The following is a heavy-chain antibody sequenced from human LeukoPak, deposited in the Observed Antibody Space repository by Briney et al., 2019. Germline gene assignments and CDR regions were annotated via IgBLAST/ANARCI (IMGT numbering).Heavy chain of an antibody. D-gene: IGHD3-3*01. CDR3: ARDNYDFWSGSLDY. V-gene: IGHV1-2*02. CDR2: INPNHGDT. J-gene: IGHJ4*02. Sequence: ASVKVSCKASGYTFTGYYMHWVRQAPGQGLEWMGWINPNHGDTNYAQKFQDRVSMTRDTSISTAYMHLSRLRSDDTAVYYCARDNYDFWSGSLDYRGQGTLVTVSS. CDR1: GYTFTGYY.